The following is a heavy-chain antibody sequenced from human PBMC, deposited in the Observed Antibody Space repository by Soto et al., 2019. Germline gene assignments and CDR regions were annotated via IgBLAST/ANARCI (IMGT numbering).Heavy chain of an antibody. J-gene: IGHJ5*02. Sequence: SETLSLTCTVSGGSISSGGYYWSWLRQHPGQGLEWIGYIYYSGSTYYNPSLKSRVTISVDTSKNQFSLKLSSVTVADTALYYCARASIADPIVGCYSYGYGDWFDPWGQGTLGTVSS. D-gene: IGHD5-18*01. CDR2: IYYSGST. CDR1: GGSISSGGYY. V-gene: IGHV4-31*03. CDR3: ARASIADPIVGCYSYGYGDWFDP.